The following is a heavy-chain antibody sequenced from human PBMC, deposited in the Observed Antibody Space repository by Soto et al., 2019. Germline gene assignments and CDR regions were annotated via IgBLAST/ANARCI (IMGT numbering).Heavy chain of an antibody. D-gene: IGHD6-13*01. V-gene: IGHV1-69*02. CDR3: AFGSWSAETFDI. CDR1: GGTFNTYT. CDR2: IIPFLSVT. Sequence: QVHLVQSGAEVKKPGSSVKVSCKASGGTFNTYTLIWVRQAPGQGLEWMGRIIPFLSVTNSAQHFQGRVALTADKSTSSAYLELTSLTSGDTAMYFCAFGSWSAETFDIWGQGTMVTVSS. J-gene: IGHJ3*02.